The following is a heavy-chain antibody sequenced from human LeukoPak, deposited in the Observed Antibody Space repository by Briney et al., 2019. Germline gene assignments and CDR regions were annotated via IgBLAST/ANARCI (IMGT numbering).Heavy chain of an antibody. J-gene: IGHJ4*02. D-gene: IGHD6-13*01. CDR1: GFTFDNYA. Sequence: GGSLKLSCAASGFTFDNYAMNWVRQAPGKGLEWVSGINSSGSSTYYADSVKGRFTISRANSKNILYLQMNSLRADDTAVYYCAKGGYSSSSPFDYWGQGTLVTVSS. V-gene: IGHV3-23*01. CDR2: INSSGSST. CDR3: AKGGYSSSSPFDY.